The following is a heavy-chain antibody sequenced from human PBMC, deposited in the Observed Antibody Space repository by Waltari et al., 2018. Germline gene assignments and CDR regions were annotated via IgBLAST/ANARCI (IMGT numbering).Heavy chain of an antibody. J-gene: IGHJ4*02. V-gene: IGHV1-69*13. CDR2: IIPIMCTA. Sequence: QVQLMQSGAEVKKPGSSVKVSCKASGGTFSSYAISWVRQAPGQGLEWMGGIIPIMCTANYAQKFQGRVTITADESTSTAYMELSSLRSEDTAVYYCARGVTDGYNLLALDYWGQGTLVTVSS. CDR1: GGTFSSYA. D-gene: IGHD5-12*01. CDR3: ARGVTDGYNLLALDY.